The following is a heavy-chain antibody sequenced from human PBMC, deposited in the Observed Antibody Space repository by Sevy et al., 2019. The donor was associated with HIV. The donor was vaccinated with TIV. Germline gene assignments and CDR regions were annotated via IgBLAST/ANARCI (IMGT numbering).Heavy chain of an antibody. CDR3: ARDFRSFYNCFDS. CDR1: GDSISSGLY. V-gene: IGHV4-38-2*02. CDR2: VYRSGNT. Sequence: SETLSLTCDVSGDSISSGLYWGWIRQSPGKGLEWIGSVYRSGNTFDNGSFKSLTTISVDTSKNQFSLTLKSVTAAETGVYYCARDFRSFYNCFDSWGQGIRATVSS. J-gene: IGHJ4*02. D-gene: IGHD6-13*01.